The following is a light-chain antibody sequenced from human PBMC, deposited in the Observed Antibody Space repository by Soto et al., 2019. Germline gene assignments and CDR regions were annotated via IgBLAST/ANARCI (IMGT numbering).Light chain of an antibody. J-gene: IGKJ1*01. V-gene: IGKV3-11*01. CDR3: QQRSNWPRT. CDR1: QTVDHY. Sequence: EIVLTQSPATLSLSPGERATLSCRASQTVDHYLAWYQQKPGQAPRLLIYDISIRATGIPARFSGSGSGTDCTLTISSLEPEDFAVYYCQQRSNWPRTFGQGTKVEVK. CDR2: DIS.